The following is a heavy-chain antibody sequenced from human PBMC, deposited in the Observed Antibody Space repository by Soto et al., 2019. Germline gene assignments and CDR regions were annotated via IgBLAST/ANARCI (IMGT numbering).Heavy chain of an antibody. Sequence: GGSLRLSCAASGFTFSSYSMNWVRQAPGKGLEWVSFISSTSSTIYYADSVKGRFTISRDEAKNSLYLQMNSLRDKDTAVYYCARDGTEGYCSATSCPRGYWGQGTLVTVSS. J-gene: IGHJ4*02. CDR2: ISSTSSTI. CDR3: ARDGTEGYCSATSCPRGY. D-gene: IGHD2-2*01. V-gene: IGHV3-48*02. CDR1: GFTFSSYS.